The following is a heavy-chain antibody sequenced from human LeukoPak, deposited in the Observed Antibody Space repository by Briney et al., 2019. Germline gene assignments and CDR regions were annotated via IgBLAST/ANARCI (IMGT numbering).Heavy chain of an antibody. D-gene: IGHD2-2*01. J-gene: IGHJ4*02. V-gene: IGHV1-69*13. CDR3: AREGYCSSTSCAIDY. CDR1: GGTFSSYA. Sequence: ALVKVSCKASGGTFSSYAISWVRQAPGQGLEWMGGIIPIFGTANYAQKFQGRVTITADESTSTAYMELSSLRSEDTAVYYCAREGYCSSTSCAIDYWGQGTLVTVSS. CDR2: IIPIFGTA.